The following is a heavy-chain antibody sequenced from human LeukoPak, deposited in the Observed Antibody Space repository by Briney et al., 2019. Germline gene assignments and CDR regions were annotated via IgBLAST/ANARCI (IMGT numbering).Heavy chain of an antibody. V-gene: IGHV3-30*02. CDR1: GFTFSSYG. D-gene: IGHD2-8*01. CDR3: AKAPGYCTNGVCYTSADWYFDL. Sequence: GRSLRLSCAASGFTFSSYGMHWVRQAPGKGLEWVAFIRYDGSNKYYADSVKGRFTISRDNSKNTLYLQMNSLRAEDTAVYYCAKAPGYCTNGVCYTSADWYFDLWGRGTLVTVSS. CDR2: IRYDGSNK. J-gene: IGHJ2*01.